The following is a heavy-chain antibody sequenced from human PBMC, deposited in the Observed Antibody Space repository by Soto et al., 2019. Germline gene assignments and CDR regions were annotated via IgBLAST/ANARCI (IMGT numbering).Heavy chain of an antibody. CDR2: IWYDGSNK. Sequence: QVQLVESGGGVVQPGRSLRLSCAASGFTFSSYGMHWVRQAPGKGLEWVAVIWYDGSNKYYADSVKGRFTISRDNSKNTPYLQMNSLRAEDTAVYCCSIDRAEQWLVLGDVFDIWGQGTMVTVSS. V-gene: IGHV3-33*01. CDR3: SIDRAEQWLVLGDVFDI. CDR1: GFTFSSYG. D-gene: IGHD6-19*01. J-gene: IGHJ3*02.